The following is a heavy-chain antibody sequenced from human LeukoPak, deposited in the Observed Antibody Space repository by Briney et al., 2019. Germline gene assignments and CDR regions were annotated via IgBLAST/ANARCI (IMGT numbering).Heavy chain of an antibody. CDR3: ARVEDVRTLISGIDI. J-gene: IGHJ3*02. CDR2: MSHSGTT. V-gene: IGHV4-38-2*02. CDR1: GYSINSDYY. D-gene: IGHD3-16*01. Sequence: SETLSLTCTVSGYSINSDYYWGWIRQPPGKGLEWIGSMSHSGTTYYNPSLKSRVTISVDTSKNQFSLKLSSVTAADTAVYYCARVEDVRTLISGIDIWGQGTMVTVSS.